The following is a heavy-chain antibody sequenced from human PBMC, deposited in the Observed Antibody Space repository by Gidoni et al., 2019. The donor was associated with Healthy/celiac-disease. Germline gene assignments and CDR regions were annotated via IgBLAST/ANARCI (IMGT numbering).Heavy chain of an antibody. D-gene: IGHD6-19*01. CDR1: GCTFSSYA. CDR3: AKDSDSSGWTYFDY. V-gene: IGHV3-23*01. Sequence: EVQRLEAGGGLVKPGGSLRLSGAASGCTFSSYARSWGRQRPGKGLEWGSAISGSGGSTYYADSVKGRFTISRDNSKNTLYLQMNSLRAEDTAVYYCAKDSDSSGWTYFDYWGQGTLVTVSS. J-gene: IGHJ4*02. CDR2: ISGSGGST.